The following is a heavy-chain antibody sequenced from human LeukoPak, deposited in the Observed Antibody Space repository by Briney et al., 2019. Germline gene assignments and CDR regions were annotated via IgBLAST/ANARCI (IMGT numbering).Heavy chain of an antibody. CDR3: ARDLSGNSSSFKYYYYGMDA. Sequence: PGGSLRLSCAASGFTFSSYAMHWVRQAPGKGLEWVAVISYDGSNKYYADSVKGRFTISRDNSKNTLYLQMNSLRAEDTAVYYCARDLSGNSSSFKYYYYGMDAWGQGTTVTVSS. J-gene: IGHJ6*02. V-gene: IGHV3-30*04. CDR2: ISYDGSNK. CDR1: GFTFSSYA. D-gene: IGHD6-13*01.